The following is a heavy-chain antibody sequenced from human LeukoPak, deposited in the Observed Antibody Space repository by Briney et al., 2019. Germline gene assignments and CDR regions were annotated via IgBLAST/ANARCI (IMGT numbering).Heavy chain of an antibody. CDR2: ISWNSGSI. Sequence: QSGGSLRLSCAASGFTFDDYAMHWVRQAPGKGLEWVSGISWNSGSIGYADSVKGRFTISRDDAKNSLYLQMNSLRAEDTALYYCAKDQYYDILTGYYAFDYWGPGTLVTVSS. J-gene: IGHJ4*02. V-gene: IGHV3-9*01. CDR3: AKDQYYDILTGYYAFDY. CDR1: GFTFDDYA. D-gene: IGHD3-9*01.